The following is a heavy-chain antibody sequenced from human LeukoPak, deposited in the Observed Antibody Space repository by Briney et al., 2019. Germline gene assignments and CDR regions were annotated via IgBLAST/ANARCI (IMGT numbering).Heavy chain of an antibody. CDR2: ISSSGSDI. D-gene: IGHD1-26*01. Sequence: GGSLRLSCAASGFTFSNYEMHWVRQAPGKGLERVSYISSSGSDIYYADSVKGRFTISRDNAKNSLYLHMNSLRAEDTAVYYCARAGSGRSPDWFDPWGQGTLVTVSS. V-gene: IGHV3-48*03. CDR1: GFTFSNYE. CDR3: ARAGSGRSPDWFDP. J-gene: IGHJ5*02.